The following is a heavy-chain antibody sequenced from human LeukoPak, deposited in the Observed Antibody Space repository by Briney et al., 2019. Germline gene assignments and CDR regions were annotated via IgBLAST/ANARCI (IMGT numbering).Heavy chain of an antibody. CDR3: ARGGIQVSGIDEFDD. V-gene: IGHV3-13*01. CDR2: IGIRGDT. D-gene: IGHD6-19*01. CDR1: GFTFIDYD. Sequence: GGSLRLSCAASGFTFIDYDMHWVRQVTGKGLEWVSAIGIRGDTHYSGSVKGRFTISRETAESSFYLQMNSLRAADTAVYYCARGGIQVSGIDEFDDWGQGTLVTVSS. J-gene: IGHJ4*02.